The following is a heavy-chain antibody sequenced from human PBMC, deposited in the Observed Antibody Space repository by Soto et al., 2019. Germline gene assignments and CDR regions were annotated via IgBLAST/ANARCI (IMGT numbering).Heavy chain of an antibody. CDR1: GGSISSSSYY. CDR3: ARHVPDRQLVPYYFDY. CDR2: IYYSGST. D-gene: IGHD6-6*01. V-gene: IGHV4-39*01. J-gene: IGHJ4*02. Sequence: QLQLQESGPGLVKPSETLSLTCTVSGGSISSSSYYWGWIRQPPGKGLEWIGRIYYSGSTYYNPSLKSRVTISVDTSKNQFSLKLSSVTAADTAVYYCARHVPDRQLVPYYFDYWGQGTLVTVSS.